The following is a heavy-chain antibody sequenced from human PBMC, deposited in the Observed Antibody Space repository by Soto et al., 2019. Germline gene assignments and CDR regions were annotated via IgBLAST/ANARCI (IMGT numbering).Heavy chain of an antibody. V-gene: IGHV3-7*03. D-gene: IGHD1-1*01. CDR3: AREGYDNYYYYGMDV. Sequence: EGSLRLSCAAPGFTFSSYWMSWVRQAPGKGLEWVANIKQDGSEKYYVDSVKGRFTISRDNAKNSLYLQMNSLRAEDTAVYYCAREGYDNYYYYGMDVWGQGTTVTV. J-gene: IGHJ6*02. CDR1: GFTFSSYW. CDR2: IKQDGSEK.